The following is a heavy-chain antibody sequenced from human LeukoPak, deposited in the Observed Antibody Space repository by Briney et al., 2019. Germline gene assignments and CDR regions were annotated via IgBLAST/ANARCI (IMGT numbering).Heavy chain of an antibody. CDR1: GGSISSGGYY. J-gene: IGHJ3*02. CDR2: IYYSGST. CDR3: ARGFQCSSTSCYTDTVGAFDI. D-gene: IGHD2-2*02. V-gene: IGHV4-31*03. Sequence: SQTLSLTCTVSGGSISSGGYYWSWIRQHPGKGLEWIGYIYYSGSTYYNPSLKSRVTISVDTSKNQFSLKLSSVTAADTAVYYCARGFQCSSTSCYTDTVGAFDIWGQGTMVTVSS.